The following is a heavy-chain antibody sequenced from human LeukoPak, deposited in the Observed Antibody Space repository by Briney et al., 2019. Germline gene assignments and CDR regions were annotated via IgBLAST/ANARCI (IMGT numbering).Heavy chain of an antibody. CDR3: ARCRFYYYYYMDV. CDR1: GGSFSDYF. V-gene: IGHV4-34*01. Sequence: SETLSLTCDVYGGSFSDYFWSWIRQPPGKGLEWIGEINHSGSTNYNPSLKSRVTISVDTSKNQFSLKLSSVTAADTAVYYCARCRFYYYYYMDVWGKGTTVTISS. J-gene: IGHJ6*03. CDR2: INHSGST.